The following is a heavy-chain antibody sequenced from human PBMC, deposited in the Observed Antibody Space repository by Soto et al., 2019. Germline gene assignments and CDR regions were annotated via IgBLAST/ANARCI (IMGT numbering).Heavy chain of an antibody. D-gene: IGHD3-16*01. CDR3: FRGGVTSRTFDY. Sequence: PGESLKISCKASGYIIKNYWIGWVRQMPGQGLEWMGIIFPDDSGTRYSPSFQGRVTISVDKSISTAYVQWSSLKASDSAIYYCFRGGVTSRTFDYWGQGTLVTVSS. J-gene: IGHJ4*02. CDR1: GYIIKNYW. V-gene: IGHV5-51*01. CDR2: IFPDDSGT.